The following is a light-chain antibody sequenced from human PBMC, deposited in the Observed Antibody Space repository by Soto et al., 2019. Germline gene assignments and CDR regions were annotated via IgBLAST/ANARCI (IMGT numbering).Light chain of an antibody. CDR1: QTFRDN. CDR2: GAT. J-gene: IGKJ1*01. Sequence: EVVMPQSPATLSVSPGERATLSFRASQTFRDNLGCYQQRPCQPPRLLIYGATTRATGIPARFSGSGSGTEFTLTISSLQSEDFAVYYCQQYNNWLRTFGQGTKVDIK. CDR3: QQYNNWLRT. V-gene: IGKV3D-15*01.